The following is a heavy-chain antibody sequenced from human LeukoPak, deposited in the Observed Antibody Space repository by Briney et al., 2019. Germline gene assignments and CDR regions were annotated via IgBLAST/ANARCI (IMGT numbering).Heavy chain of an antibody. CDR3: ARSPEDLMTTVGYFDY. D-gene: IGHD4-17*01. V-gene: IGHV3-21*01. CDR1: GFAFSSHN. Sequence: KTGGSLRLSCAASGFAFSSHNMNWVRQAPGKGLEWVSSISTSSSYIYYADSVKGRFTISRDNAKNSLYLQMNSLRAEDTAVYYCARSPEDLMTTVGYFDYWGQGTLVTVSS. J-gene: IGHJ4*02. CDR2: ISTSSSYI.